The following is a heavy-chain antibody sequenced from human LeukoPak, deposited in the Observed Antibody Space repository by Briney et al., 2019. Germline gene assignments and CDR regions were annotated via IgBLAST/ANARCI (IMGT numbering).Heavy chain of an antibody. CDR1: GGSISSYY. J-gene: IGHJ6*03. CDR2: INYSGST. CDR3: AASKKYGSGSYYVYYMDA. Sequence: TSETLSLTCTVSGGSISSYYWSWIRQPPGKGLEWIGYINYSGSTNSNPSLKSRVTISVDTSKNQFSLRLSSVTAADTAVYYCAASKKYGSGSYYVYYMDAWGKGTTVTISS. D-gene: IGHD3-10*01. V-gene: IGHV4-59*01.